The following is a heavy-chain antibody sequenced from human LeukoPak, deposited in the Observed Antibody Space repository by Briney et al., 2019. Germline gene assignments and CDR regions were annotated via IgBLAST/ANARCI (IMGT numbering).Heavy chain of an antibody. CDR3: VKDYSSGWYGFDY. V-gene: IGHV3-23*01. Sequence: GGSLRLSCAASGFTFSSYAMSWVRQAPGKGLEWVSAISGSGGSTYYADSVKGRFTISRDNSKNTVYLQMNSLRAEDTALYYCVKDYSSGWYGFDYWGQGTLVTVSS. D-gene: IGHD6-19*01. J-gene: IGHJ4*02. CDR1: GFTFSSYA. CDR2: ISGSGGST.